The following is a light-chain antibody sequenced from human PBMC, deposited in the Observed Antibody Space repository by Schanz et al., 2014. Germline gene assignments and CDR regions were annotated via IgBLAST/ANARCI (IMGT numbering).Light chain of an antibody. Sequence: EIVLTQSPGTLSLSPGERATLSCRASQSVSSSYLAWYQQKPGQAPRLLIYGASSRATGIPDRFSGSGSGTEFTLTISSLQSDDFAVYYCQQYSYWPPPITFGQGTRLEIK. CDR2: GAS. J-gene: IGKJ5*01. CDR1: QSVSSSY. CDR3: QQYSYWPPPIT. V-gene: IGKV3-20*01.